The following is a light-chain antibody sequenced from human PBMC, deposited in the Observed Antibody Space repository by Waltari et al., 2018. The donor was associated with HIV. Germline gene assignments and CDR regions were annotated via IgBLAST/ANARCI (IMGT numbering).Light chain of an antibody. V-gene: IGKV1-6*01. Sequence: ALQLTQSPSSLFASVGESVTITCRSGRDIKNDLGWYQQRPGAAPRLLIFAASRLQSGVSSRFSGSGSGTEFTLTISSLQPEDFATYYCFQNYFYPRTFGQGTRVEV. CDR1: RDIKND. J-gene: IGKJ1*01. CDR2: AAS. CDR3: FQNYFYPRT.